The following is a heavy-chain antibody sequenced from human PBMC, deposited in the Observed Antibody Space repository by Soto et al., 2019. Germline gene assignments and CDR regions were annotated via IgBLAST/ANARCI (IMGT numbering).Heavy chain of an antibody. CDR3: ARGKGMDENYYYYGMDV. J-gene: IGHJ6*02. CDR1: GSPFMTYA. Sequence: GXSVKVASTASGSPFMTYALHWVSQAPGQGLEWMGWINGGNGHTRYSQKFKYRVTISRDTPASTAYMELSGLRSEDTAVYYSARGKGMDENYYYYGMDVRGPGTTGTV. V-gene: IGHV1-3*01. CDR2: INGGNGHT.